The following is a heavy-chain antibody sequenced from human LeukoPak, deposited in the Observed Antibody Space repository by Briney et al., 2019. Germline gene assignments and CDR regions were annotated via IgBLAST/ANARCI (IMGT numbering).Heavy chain of an antibody. Sequence: SVKVSCKASGYTFASYGISWVRQAPGQGLEWMGGIIPIFGTANYAQKFQGRVTITADESTSTAYMELSSLRSEDTAVYYCAREEQWLFDYWGQGTLVTVSS. CDR3: AREEQWLFDY. V-gene: IGHV1-69*13. D-gene: IGHD6-19*01. CDR1: GYTFASYG. J-gene: IGHJ4*02. CDR2: IIPIFGTA.